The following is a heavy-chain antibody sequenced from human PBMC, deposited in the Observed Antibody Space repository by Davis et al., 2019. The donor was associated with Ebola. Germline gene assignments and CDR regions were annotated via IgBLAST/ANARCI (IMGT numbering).Heavy chain of an antibody. CDR1: GFTFSGSA. J-gene: IGHJ1*01. V-gene: IGHV3-30*17. CDR3: AKGGITMDRGASF. D-gene: IGHD3-10*01. Sequence: GESLKISCEASGFTFSGSAMHWVRQVPGNGLEWVSVIAYDGSVTYYGDSVKGRFTTSRDNSRNTLYLQLNSLTEDDTAFYFCAKGGITMDRGASFWGRGTLVTVST. CDR2: IAYDGSVT.